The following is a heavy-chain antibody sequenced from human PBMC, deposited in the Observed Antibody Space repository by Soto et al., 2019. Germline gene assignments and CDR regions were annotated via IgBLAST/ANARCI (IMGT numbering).Heavy chain of an antibody. J-gene: IGHJ3*02. V-gene: IGHV1-69*01. Sequence: QVQLVQSGPEVKKPGSSVKVSCEASGGTFSNFAVNWVRQAPGQGLEWVGGIIPLFNVAKYAQKFEGRVTIVADDSTSTAFRDLSSWISEETVVYYCAASESDVLGYDYEDIEGFDIWGLGRMVTVSS. CDR3: AASESDVLGYDYEDIEGFDI. CDR1: GGTFSNFA. CDR2: IIPLFNVA. D-gene: IGHD4-17*01.